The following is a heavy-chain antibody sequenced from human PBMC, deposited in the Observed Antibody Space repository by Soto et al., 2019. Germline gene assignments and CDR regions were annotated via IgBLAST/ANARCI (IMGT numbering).Heavy chain of an antibody. Sequence: QVQLLQSGAEVKKPGSSVKVSCKVSGGAFTNYRLNWVLHAPGQRLEWLWGIIPVHNTSNYSLTLLGRGIVPADISSNTIYMHLGGLTSDDKASYYCAIWSNWNPLYSRGMDVWGQGTTVTVSS. V-gene: IGHV1-69*06. CDR3: AIWSNWNPLYSRGMDV. CDR1: GGAFTNYR. J-gene: IGHJ6*01. CDR2: IIPVHNTS. D-gene: IGHD1-20*01.